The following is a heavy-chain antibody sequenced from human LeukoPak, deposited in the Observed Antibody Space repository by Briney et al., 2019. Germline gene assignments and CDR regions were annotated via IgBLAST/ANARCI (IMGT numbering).Heavy chain of an antibody. CDR1: GFTFSSYA. Sequence: GGSLRLSCAASGFTFSSYAMSWVRQAPGKGLEWVSGISGSGGSAYYADSVKSRFTISRDNSKNTLYLQMNSLRAEDTAVYYCAKGEQWLEEYYFDYWGQGTLVTVSS. J-gene: IGHJ4*02. CDR2: ISGSGGSA. CDR3: AKGEQWLEEYYFDY. V-gene: IGHV3-23*01. D-gene: IGHD6-19*01.